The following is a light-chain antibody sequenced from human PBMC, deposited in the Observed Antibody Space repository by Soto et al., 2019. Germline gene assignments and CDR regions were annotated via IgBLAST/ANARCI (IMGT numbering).Light chain of an antibody. J-gene: IGKJ5*01. CDR2: GAS. CDR3: QQYNNWPIT. V-gene: IGKV3-15*01. CDR1: QSVSSN. Sequence: EIVMTQSPATLSVSPGERATLSCRASQSVSSNLAWYQQKSGQAPRLLIYGASTRATGIPARFSGSGSGTEFTLTNSSLQSEDFAVYYCQQYNNWPITFGQGTRLEIK.